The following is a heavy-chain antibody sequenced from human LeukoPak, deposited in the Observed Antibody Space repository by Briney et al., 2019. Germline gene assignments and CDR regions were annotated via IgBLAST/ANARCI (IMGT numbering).Heavy chain of an antibody. J-gene: IGHJ5*02. CDR1: GGSFNRFF. CDR3: AGRGTWFDP. Sequence: SETLSLTCTVSGGSFNRFFWSWIRQPPGKGLEWIGYIYTSGSTYYSPSLKSRVTISLDTSKNQFSLKLISVTAPDTAVYYGAGRGTWFDPWGQGTLVTVSS. V-gene: IGHV4-4*09. D-gene: IGHD3-10*01. CDR2: IYTSGST.